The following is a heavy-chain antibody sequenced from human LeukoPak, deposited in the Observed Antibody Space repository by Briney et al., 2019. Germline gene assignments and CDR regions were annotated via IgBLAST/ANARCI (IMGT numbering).Heavy chain of an antibody. J-gene: IGHJ3*02. V-gene: IGHV1-69*05. Sequence: GASVKVSCKASGGTFSSYAISWVRQAPGQGLEWMGGIIPIFGAANYAQKFQGRVTITTDESTSTAYMELSSLRSEDTAVYYCARDSRSGSYAGLGAFDIWGQETMVTVSS. CDR2: IIPIFGAA. CDR1: GGTFSSYA. D-gene: IGHD1-26*01. CDR3: ARDSRSGSYAGLGAFDI.